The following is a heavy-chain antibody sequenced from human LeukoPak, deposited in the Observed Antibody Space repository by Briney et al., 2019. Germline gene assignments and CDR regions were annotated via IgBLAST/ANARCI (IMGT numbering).Heavy chain of an antibody. CDR2: INHSGST. CDR3: ARGPVVVTATDAFDI. J-gene: IGHJ3*02. CDR1: CGGFCGFY. D-gene: IGHD2-21*02. V-gene: IGHV4-34*01. Sequence: SGNPSPPLAGFCGGFCGFYWGWIRPPPGKGLGWVGGINHSGSTNYNPSLKSRVTISVDTSKNQFSLKLSSVTAADTAVYYCARGPVVVTATDAFDIWGQGTMVTVSS.